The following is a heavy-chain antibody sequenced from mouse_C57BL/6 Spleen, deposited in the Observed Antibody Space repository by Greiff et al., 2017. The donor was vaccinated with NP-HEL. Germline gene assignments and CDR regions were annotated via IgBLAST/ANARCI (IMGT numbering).Heavy chain of an antibody. CDR1: GYSITSGYY. J-gene: IGHJ2*01. CDR2: ISYDGSN. V-gene: IGHV3-6*01. D-gene: IGHD2-5*01. Sequence: ESGPGLVKPSQSLSLTCSVTGYSITSGYYWNWIRQSPGNKLEWMGYISYDGSNNYNPSLKNRISITRDTSKNQFFLKLNSVTTEDTATYYCASSNYVDFDYWGQGTTLTVSS. CDR3: ASSNYVDFDY.